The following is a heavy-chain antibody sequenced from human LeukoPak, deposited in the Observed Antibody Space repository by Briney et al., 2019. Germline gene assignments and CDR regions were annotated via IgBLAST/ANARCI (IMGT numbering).Heavy chain of an antibody. V-gene: IGHV3-48*02. Sequence: GGSLRLSCAASGFTFDDYAMHWVRQAPGKGLEWVSYISDSSSITYYANSVKGRFTISRDNAKNSLSLQLNSLRDEDTAVYFCAKVIRGGYGMDVWGQGTTVTVSS. D-gene: IGHD3-10*01. J-gene: IGHJ6*02. CDR3: AKVIRGGYGMDV. CDR2: ISDSSSIT. CDR1: GFTFDDYA.